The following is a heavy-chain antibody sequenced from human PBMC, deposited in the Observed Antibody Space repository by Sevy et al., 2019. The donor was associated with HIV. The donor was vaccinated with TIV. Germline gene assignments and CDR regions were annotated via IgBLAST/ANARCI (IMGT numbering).Heavy chain of an antibody. CDR1: GGTFSSYA. V-gene: IGHV1-69*13. D-gene: IGHD3-3*01. CDR2: IIPIFGTA. Sequence: ASVKVSCKASGGTFSSYAISWVRQAPGQGLEWMGGIIPIFGTANYARKFQGRVTITADESTSTAYMELSSLRSEDTAVYYCATYRRHYDFWSGYPTYFDYWGQGTLVTVSS. J-gene: IGHJ4*02. CDR3: ATYRRHYDFWSGYPTYFDY.